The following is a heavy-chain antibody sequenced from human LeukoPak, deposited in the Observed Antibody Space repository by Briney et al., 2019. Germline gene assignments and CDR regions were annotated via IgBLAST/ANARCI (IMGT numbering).Heavy chain of an antibody. CDR3: ARELGIAAAGEGAFDI. CDR1: GFTFSSYS. Sequence: PGGSLRLSCAASGFTFSSYSMNWVRQAPGKGLEWVSSISSSSSRIYYADSVKGRFTISRDNAKNSLYLQMNSLRAEDTAVYCCARELGIAAAGEGAFDIWGQGTMVTVSS. V-gene: IGHV3-21*01. D-gene: IGHD6-13*01. J-gene: IGHJ3*02. CDR2: ISSSSSRI.